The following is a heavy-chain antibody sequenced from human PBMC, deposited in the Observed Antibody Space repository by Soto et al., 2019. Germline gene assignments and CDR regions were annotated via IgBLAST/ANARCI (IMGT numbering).Heavy chain of an antibody. CDR3: ARGRTYYYDSSEVDFDY. D-gene: IGHD3-22*01. V-gene: IGHV1-8*01. J-gene: IGHJ4*02. CDR1: GYTFTSYD. Sequence: ASVKVSCRASGYTFTSYDINWVRQATGQGLEWMGWMNPNSGNTGYAQKFQGRVTMTRNTSISTAYMELSSLRSEDTAVCYCARGRTYYYDSSEVDFDYWGQGTLVTVSS. CDR2: MNPNSGNT.